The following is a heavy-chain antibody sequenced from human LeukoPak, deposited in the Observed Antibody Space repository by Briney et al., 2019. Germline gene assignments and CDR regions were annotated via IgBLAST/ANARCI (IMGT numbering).Heavy chain of an antibody. D-gene: IGHD2-21*01. CDR1: GGSMRGYY. V-gene: IGHV4-59*01. CDR3: ARAVNHGYSDY. Sequence: PWETLSLICSLSGGSMRGYYGSGIRQPPGGALEWIGYIYYSGSNTYTASLKSRVIISVATSNHQFSLKLSSVTAADAAVYYCARAVNHGYSDYWGQGTLVTVSS. J-gene: IGHJ4*02. CDR2: IYYSGSN.